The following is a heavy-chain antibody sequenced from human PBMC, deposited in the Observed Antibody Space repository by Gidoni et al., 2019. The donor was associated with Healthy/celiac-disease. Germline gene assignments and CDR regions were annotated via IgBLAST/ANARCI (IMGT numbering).Heavy chain of an antibody. CDR2: IKSDGSST. CDR3: ARGSSPAAAGLNWFDP. Sequence: EVQLVESGGGLVQPGGSLRLSCAASGFTFRSYWMHWVRQAPGKGLVWVSRIKSDGSSTSYADSVKGRFTISRDNAKNTLYLQMNSLRAEDTAVYYCARGSSPAAAGLNWFDPWGQGTLVTVSS. CDR1: GFTFRSYW. D-gene: IGHD6-13*01. V-gene: IGHV3-74*01. J-gene: IGHJ5*02.